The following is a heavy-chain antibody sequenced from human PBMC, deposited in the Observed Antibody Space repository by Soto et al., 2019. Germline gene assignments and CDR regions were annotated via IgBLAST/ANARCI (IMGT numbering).Heavy chain of an antibody. J-gene: IGHJ1*01. CDR3: ARALGVGASYYFQH. CDR1: GYTFTSYA. CDR2: INAGNGNT. V-gene: IGHV1-3*01. Sequence: ASVKVSCKASGYTFTSYAMHWVRQAPGQRLEWMGWINAGNGNTKYSQKFQGRVTITRDTSASTAYMELSSLRSEDTAVYYCARALGVGASYYFQHWGQGTLVTVPQ. D-gene: IGHD1-26*01.